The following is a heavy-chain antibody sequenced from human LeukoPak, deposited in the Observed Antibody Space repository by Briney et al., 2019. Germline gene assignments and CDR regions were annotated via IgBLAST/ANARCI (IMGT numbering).Heavy chain of an antibody. J-gene: IGHJ4*02. CDR1: GFTFSSYS. Sequence: GGSLRLSCAASGFTFSSYSMNWVRQAPGKGLEWVSSISSSSSYIYYADSAKGRFTISRDNAKNSLYLQMNSLRAEDTAVYYCARDFRQQLVHKGDYWGQGTLVTVSS. V-gene: IGHV3-21*01. CDR2: ISSSSSYI. D-gene: IGHD6-13*01. CDR3: ARDFRQQLVHKGDY.